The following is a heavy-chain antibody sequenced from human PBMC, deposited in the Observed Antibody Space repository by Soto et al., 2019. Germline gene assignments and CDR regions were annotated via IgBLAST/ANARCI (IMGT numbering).Heavy chain of an antibody. CDR2: ISGSGGST. V-gene: IGHV3-23*01. Sequence: GGSLRLSCAASGFTFSSYAMSWVRQAPGKGLEWVSAISGSGGSTYYADSVKGRFTISRDNSKNTLYLQMNSLRAEDTAVYYCAKDGRPSYDILTGYYNNGYDYWGQGTLVTVS. J-gene: IGHJ4*02. CDR3: AKDGRPSYDILTGYYNNGYDY. D-gene: IGHD3-9*01. CDR1: GFTFSSYA.